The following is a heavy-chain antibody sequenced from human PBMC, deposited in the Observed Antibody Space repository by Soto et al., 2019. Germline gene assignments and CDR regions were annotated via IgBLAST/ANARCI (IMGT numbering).Heavy chain of an antibody. CDR1: EGSISSSRYY. D-gene: IGHD5-18*01. CDR3: ARHVGRGYSCMARDHYLDY. J-gene: IGHJ4*02. V-gene: IGHV4-39*01. CDR2: SYNSGST. Sequence: PSETLSLTCTVSEGSISSSRYYWGWISQPPGKGLELIGSSYNSGSTYYNPSHKSRVTISVDTSKNQFSLKLSSVNAADTAVYYCARHVGRGYSCMARDHYLDYWGQGNLVTVCS.